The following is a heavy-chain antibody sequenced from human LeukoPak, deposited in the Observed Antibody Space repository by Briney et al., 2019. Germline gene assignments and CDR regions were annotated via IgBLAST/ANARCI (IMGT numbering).Heavy chain of an antibody. D-gene: IGHD6-13*01. CDR3: ARVSGGYSSSWYRWFDP. Sequence: SVKVSCKASGGTFSSYAISWVRQAPGQGLEWMGGIIPIFGTANYAQKFQGRVTITTDESTSTAYMELSSLRSEDTAVYYCARVSGGYSSSWYRWFDPWGQGTLVTVSS. V-gene: IGHV1-69*05. CDR1: GGTFSSYA. J-gene: IGHJ5*02. CDR2: IIPIFGTA.